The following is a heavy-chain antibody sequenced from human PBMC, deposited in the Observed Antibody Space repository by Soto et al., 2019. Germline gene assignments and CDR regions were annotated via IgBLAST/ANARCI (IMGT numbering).Heavy chain of an antibody. CDR3: TPTWELLLYFDN. CDR1: GFIFSNAW. V-gene: IGHV3-15*01. J-gene: IGHJ4*02. CDR2: IKSKRDGGTT. Sequence: GGSLRLSCAASGFIFSNAWMTWVRQAPGKGLEWVGRIKSKRDGGTTDYAAPVKGRFTISRDDSKNTLYLQMNSLKIEDTAVYYCTPTWELLLYFDNWGQGTLVTVSS. D-gene: IGHD1-26*01.